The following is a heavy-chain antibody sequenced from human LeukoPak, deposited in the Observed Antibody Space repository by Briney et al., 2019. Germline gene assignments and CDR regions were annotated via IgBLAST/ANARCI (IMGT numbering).Heavy chain of an antibody. V-gene: IGHV3-23*01. J-gene: IGHJ4*02. D-gene: IGHD1-1*01. CDR2: ISGSGVST. CDR1: GFTFSSYA. CDR3: ARDKQRIDY. Sequence: PGGSLRLSCAASGFTFSSYAMSWVRQAPGKGLEWVSSISGSGVSTYYTDSVKGRFTISRDNAKNSLYLQMNSLRAEDTAVYYCARDKQRIDYWGQGTLVTVSS.